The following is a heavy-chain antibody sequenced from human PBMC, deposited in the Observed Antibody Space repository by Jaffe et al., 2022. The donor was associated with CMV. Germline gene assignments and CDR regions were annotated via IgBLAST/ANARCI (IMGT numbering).Heavy chain of an antibody. CDR2: IRSKANSYAT. V-gene: IGHV3-73*01. Sequence: EVQLVESGGGLVQPGGSLKLSCAASGFTFSGSAMHWVRQASGKGLEWVGRIRSKANSYATAYAASVKGRFTISRDDSKNTAYLQMNSLKTEDTAVYYCTRLGWGSSSPFDYWGQGTLVTVSS. D-gene: IGHD6-6*01. CDR1: GFTFSGSA. CDR3: TRLGWGSSSPFDY. J-gene: IGHJ4*02.